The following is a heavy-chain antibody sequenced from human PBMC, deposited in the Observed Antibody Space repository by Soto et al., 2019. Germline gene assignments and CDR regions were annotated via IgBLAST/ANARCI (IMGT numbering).Heavy chain of an antibody. CDR1: GFTFSSYA. Sequence: RRLSCAASGFTFSSYAISWVRQAPWKGLEWVSAISGSGGSTYYADSVKGRFTISRDNSKNTLYLQMNSLRAEDTAVYYCAKDYYQRGELPPNFDYWGQGTLVTVSS. CDR3: AKDYYQRGELPPNFDY. CDR2: ISGSGGST. D-gene: IGHD1-26*01. V-gene: IGHV3-23*01. J-gene: IGHJ4*02.